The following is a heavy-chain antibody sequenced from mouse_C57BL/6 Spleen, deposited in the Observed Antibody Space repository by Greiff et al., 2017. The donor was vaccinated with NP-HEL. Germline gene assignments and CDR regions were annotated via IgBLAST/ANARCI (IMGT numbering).Heavy chain of an antibody. J-gene: IGHJ4*01. CDR1: GFTFSDYG. V-gene: IGHV5-17*01. CDR2: ISSGSSTI. Sequence: EVQLVESGGGLVKPGGSLKLSCAASGFTFSDYGMHWVRQAPEKGLEWVAYISSGSSTIYYADTVKGRFTISRDNAKNTLFLQMTSLRSEDTAMYYCARILRGNYYAMDYWGQGTSVTVSS. D-gene: IGHD1-1*01. CDR3: ARILRGNYYAMDY.